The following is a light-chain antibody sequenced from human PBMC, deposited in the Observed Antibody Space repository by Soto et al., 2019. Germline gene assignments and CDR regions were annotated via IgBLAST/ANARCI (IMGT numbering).Light chain of an antibody. CDR2: DVT. V-gene: IGLV2-11*01. CDR1: SSDVGGYSY. Sequence: QSALTQPRSVSGSPGQSVTISFTGTSSDVGGYSYVSWYQQHPGKARKLMIYDVTTRPSGIPDRFSVSKSGNTASLTISGLQAEDEADYYCFSDAGSYTFVFGTGTKLTVL. CDR3: FSDAGSYTFV. J-gene: IGLJ1*01.